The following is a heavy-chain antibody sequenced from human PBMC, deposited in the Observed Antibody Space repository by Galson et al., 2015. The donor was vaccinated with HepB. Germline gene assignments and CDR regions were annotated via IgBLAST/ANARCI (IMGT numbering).Heavy chain of an antibody. CDR3: ARARDYVWAAYGMDV. Sequence: SVKVSCKASGYTFTSYGISWVRQAPGQGLEWMGWISAYNGNTNYAQKLQGRVTMTTDTSTSTAYMELRSLRSDDTAVYYCARARDYVWAAYGMDVWGQGTTVTVSS. J-gene: IGHJ6*02. V-gene: IGHV1-18*01. D-gene: IGHD3-16*01. CDR1: GYTFTSYG. CDR2: ISAYNGNT.